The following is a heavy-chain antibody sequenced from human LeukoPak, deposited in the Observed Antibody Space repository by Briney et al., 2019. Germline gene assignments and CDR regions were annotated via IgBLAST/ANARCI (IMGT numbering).Heavy chain of an antibody. CDR2: ISAYNGNT. Sequence: GAPVKVSCKASGYTFTSYGISWVRQAPGQGLEWMGWISAYNGNTNYAQKLQGRVTITTDTSTSTAYMELRSLRSDDTAVYYCARTTMVRGVSPFDYWGQGTLVTVSS. V-gene: IGHV1-18*04. CDR3: ARTTMVRGVSPFDY. J-gene: IGHJ4*02. D-gene: IGHD3-10*01. CDR1: GYTFTSYG.